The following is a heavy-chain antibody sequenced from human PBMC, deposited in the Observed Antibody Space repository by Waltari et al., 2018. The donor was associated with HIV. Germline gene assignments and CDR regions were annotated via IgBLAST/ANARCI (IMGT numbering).Heavy chain of an antibody. CDR2: IYYSGST. CDR1: GGSISRSNYY. J-gene: IGHJ4*02. Sequence: QLQLQESGPGLVKPSETLSLTCTVSGGSISRSNYYWGWIRQSPGKGLEWIGSIYYSGSTYYNPSFKSRVTISVDTSKKQFSLNLRPVTAADTAVYYCGRSGHSSGYGFDYWGQGILVTVSS. CDR3: GRSGHSSGYGFDY. V-gene: IGHV4-39*01. D-gene: IGHD3-22*01.